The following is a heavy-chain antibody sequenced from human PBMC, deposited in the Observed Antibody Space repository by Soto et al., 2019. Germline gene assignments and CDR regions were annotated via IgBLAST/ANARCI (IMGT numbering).Heavy chain of an antibody. J-gene: IGHJ5*02. D-gene: IGHD3-10*01. V-gene: IGHV1-3*01. CDR2: INAGNGNT. CDR1: GYTFTNYA. CDR3: AEDGAPAGIANNWFDP. Sequence: QVPLVQSGAEVKMPGASVKVSCKASGYTFTNYAIPWVRQAPGQRLEWMGWINAGNGNTRYSQNFQGRVTITRNTPASAVYMGLSSLRSEDSAVYYSAEDGAPAGIANNWFDPWGQGTPVTVSS.